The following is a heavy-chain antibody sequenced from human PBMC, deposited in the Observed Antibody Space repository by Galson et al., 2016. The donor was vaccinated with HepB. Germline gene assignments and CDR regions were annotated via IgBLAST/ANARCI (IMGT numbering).Heavy chain of an antibody. V-gene: IGHV3-74*01. D-gene: IGHD3-10*01. CDR3: VRDWFGDHT. Sequence: SLRLSCAGSGYTFGGSWMQWVRQAPGKGPVWVAHIGNDGTRTTYADSMRGRFTISRDNARNTLYLQMNSLRVDDTAVYYCVRDWFGDHTWGQGTLVTVSA. CDR1: GYTFGGSW. CDR2: IGNDGTRT. J-gene: IGHJ4*02.